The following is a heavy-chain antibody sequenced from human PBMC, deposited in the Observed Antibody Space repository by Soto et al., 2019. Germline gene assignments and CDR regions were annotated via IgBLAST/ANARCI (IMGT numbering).Heavy chain of an antibody. CDR3: ARGDRDDFDY. D-gene: IGHD3-22*01. CDR2: MNPNSGNT. V-gene: IGHV1-8*02. Sequence: GASVKVSCKASGYTFTGYYMHWVRQATGQGLEWMGWMNPNSGNTGYAQKFQGRVTMTRNTSISTAYMELSSLRSEDTAVYYCARGDRDDFDYWGQGTLVTAPQ. CDR1: GYTFTGYY. J-gene: IGHJ4*02.